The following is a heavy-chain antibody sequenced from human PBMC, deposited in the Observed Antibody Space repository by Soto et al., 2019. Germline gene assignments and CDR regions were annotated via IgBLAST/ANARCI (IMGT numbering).Heavy chain of an antibody. V-gene: IGHV3-30*18. J-gene: IGHJ6*02. Sequence: QAQLVESGGGVVQPGRSLRLSCAASGFTFSSYGMHWVRQAPGKGLEWVAVISYDGSNKYYADSVKGRFTSSRDNSKNTLILQMNSLRAEDTAVYYCAKGTGIVLVPAAMNYYYGMDVWGQGTTVTVSS. CDR2: ISYDGSNK. D-gene: IGHD2-2*01. CDR1: GFTFSSYG. CDR3: AKGTGIVLVPAAMNYYYGMDV.